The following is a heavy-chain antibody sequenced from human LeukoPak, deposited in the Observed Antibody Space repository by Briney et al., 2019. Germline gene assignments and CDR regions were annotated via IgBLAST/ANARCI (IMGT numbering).Heavy chain of an antibody. CDR3: AKDHGSSWYYFDY. CDR1: GFTFSSYA. J-gene: IGHJ4*02. V-gene: IGHV3-23*01. CDR2: LNGSGGNT. D-gene: IGHD6-13*01. Sequence: GGTLRLSCAASGFTFSSYAMSWLRPAPGKGLEWVTTLNGSGGNTYYEDSVKGTITISRDNSKNSLDLQMNSRRAEDTAVYYCAKDHGSSWYYFDYWGQGTLVTVSS.